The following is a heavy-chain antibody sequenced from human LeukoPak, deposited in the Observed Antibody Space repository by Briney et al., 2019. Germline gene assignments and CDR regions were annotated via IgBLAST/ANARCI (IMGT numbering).Heavy chain of an antibody. Sequence: GGSLRLSCAASGFTFSTYYMNWVRQAPGKGLEWVSSITTSSSYIYYADSVKGRFTISRDNAKNSLYLQMNSLRAEDTAVYYCARVGWLHNFDYWGQGTLVTVSS. CDR1: GFTFSTYY. J-gene: IGHJ4*02. D-gene: IGHD5-24*01. V-gene: IGHV3-21*01. CDR3: ARVGWLHNFDY. CDR2: ITTSSSYI.